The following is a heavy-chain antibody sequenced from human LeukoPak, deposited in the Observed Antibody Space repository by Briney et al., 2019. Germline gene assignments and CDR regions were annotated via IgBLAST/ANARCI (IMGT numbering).Heavy chain of an antibody. Sequence: GGSLRLSCAASGFTFDDYTMHWVRQPPGKGLEWVSLINWDGDITEYADSVKGRFTISGDNAKNTLYLQMNSLRADDTAVYYCARSGRGGAFDIWGQGTMVTVSS. D-gene: IGHD1-26*01. CDR3: ARSGRGGAFDI. CDR2: INWDGDIT. V-gene: IGHV3-43*01. J-gene: IGHJ3*02. CDR1: GFTFDDYT.